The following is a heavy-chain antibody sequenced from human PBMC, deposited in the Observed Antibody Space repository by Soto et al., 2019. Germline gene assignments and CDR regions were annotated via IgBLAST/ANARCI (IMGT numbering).Heavy chain of an antibody. D-gene: IGHD3-16*01. CDR3: ARPYYDYIWGSYERYAFDI. J-gene: IGHJ3*02. CDR1: GFTFSSYW. Sequence: GGSLRLSCAASGFTFSSYWMSWVRQAPGKGLEWVANIKQDGSEKYYVDSVKGRFTISRDNAKNSLYLQMNSLRAEDTAVYYCARPYYDYIWGSYERYAFDIWGQGTMVTVSS. V-gene: IGHV3-7*01. CDR2: IKQDGSEK.